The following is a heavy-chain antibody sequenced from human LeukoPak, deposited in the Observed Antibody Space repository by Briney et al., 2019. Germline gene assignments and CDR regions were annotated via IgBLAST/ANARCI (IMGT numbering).Heavy chain of an antibody. CDR1: GYTFTSYG. V-gene: IGHV1-18*01. CDR2: INPYNANT. J-gene: IGHJ4*02. D-gene: IGHD1-26*01. CDR3: AREAGSYPYYFDY. Sequence: GASVKVSCKASGYTFTSYGISWVRQAPGQGLEWMGWINPYNANTNYAQNLQGRVTMTTDTSTGTAYMELRSLRSDDTAVYYCAREAGSYPYYFDYWGQGTLVTVSS.